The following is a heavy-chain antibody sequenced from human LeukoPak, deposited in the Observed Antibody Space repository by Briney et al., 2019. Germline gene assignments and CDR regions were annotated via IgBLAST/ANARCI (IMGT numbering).Heavy chain of an antibody. CDR2: IWYDGRNK. J-gene: IGHJ3*02. D-gene: IGHD3-16*02. V-gene: IGHV3-33*01. CDR3: ARVNRGDAFDI. CDR1: GFTFSSYG. Sequence: PGRSLRLSCAASGFTFSSYGMHWVRQAPGKGLEWVAVIWYDGRNKFYADSLKGRFTISRDNSKNTLYLQMNSLRAEDTAVYYWARVNRGDAFDIWGQGTLVTVSS.